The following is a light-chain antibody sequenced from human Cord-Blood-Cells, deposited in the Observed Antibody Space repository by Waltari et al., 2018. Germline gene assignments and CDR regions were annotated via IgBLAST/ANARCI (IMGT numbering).Light chain of an antibody. CDR1: QSISSY. CDR3: QQSYSTPYT. J-gene: IGKJ2*01. Sequence: DIQMTQSPSSLSASVGDRVTITCRASQSISSYLNWYQEKPGKAPKLLIYAESSLQSGVPSRFSGSGSGTDFTLTISSLQPEDFATYYCQQSYSTPYTFDQGTKLEIK. V-gene: IGKV1-39*01. CDR2: AES.